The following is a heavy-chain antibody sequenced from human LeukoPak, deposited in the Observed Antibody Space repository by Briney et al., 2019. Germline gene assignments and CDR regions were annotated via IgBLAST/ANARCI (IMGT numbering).Heavy chain of an antibody. Sequence: SVKVSCKASGGTFSSYAISWVRQAPGQGLEWMGGIIPIFGTANYAQKFQGRVTITADESTSTAYMELSSLRSENTAVYYCAREGPENDAYCGGDCYSSLRYYYGMDVWGQGTTVTVSS. J-gene: IGHJ6*02. V-gene: IGHV1-69*13. D-gene: IGHD2-21*02. CDR1: GGTFSSYA. CDR3: AREGPENDAYCGGDCYSSLRYYYGMDV. CDR2: IIPIFGTA.